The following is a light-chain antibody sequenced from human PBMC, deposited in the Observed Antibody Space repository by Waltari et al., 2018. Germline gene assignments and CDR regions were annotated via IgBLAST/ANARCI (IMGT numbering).Light chain of an antibody. CDR1: QSISSY. J-gene: IGKJ3*01. V-gene: IGKV1-39*01. Sequence: DIQMTQSPSSLSASVGDRVTITCRASQSISSYLNWYQQKPGKATKLLIYAASSFQSGVRSRFSGSGSGTDFTLNISSLQPEDFATYYCQQSYSTPIFTFGPGTKVDIK. CDR2: AAS. CDR3: QQSYSTPIFT.